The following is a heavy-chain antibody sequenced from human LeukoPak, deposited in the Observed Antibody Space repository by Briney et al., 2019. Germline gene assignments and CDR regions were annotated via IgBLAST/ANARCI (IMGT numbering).Heavy chain of an antibody. CDR2: ISSSGSTI. D-gene: IGHD2-2*01. CDR1: GFTFSSYE. CDR3: ARGEDIVVVPAAMKEGNFDY. J-gene: IGHJ4*02. Sequence: PGGSLRLSCAASGFTFSSYEMNWVRQAPGKGLEWVSYISSSGSTIYYADSVKGRFTISRDNAKNSLYLQMNSLRAEDTAVYYCARGEDIVVVPAAMKEGNFDYWGQGTLVTVSS. V-gene: IGHV3-48*03.